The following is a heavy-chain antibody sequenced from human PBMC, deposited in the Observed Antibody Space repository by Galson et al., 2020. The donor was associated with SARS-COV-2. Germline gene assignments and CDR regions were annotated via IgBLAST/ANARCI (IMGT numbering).Heavy chain of an antibody. CDR1: GFTFSSYG. V-gene: IGHV3-30*18. D-gene: IGHD2-2*01. J-gene: IGHJ6*02. CDR2: ISYDGSNQ. Sequence: TGGSLRLSCAASGFTFSSYGMHWVPQAPGKGLEWVAVISYDGSNQNSADSVKGRFTISRDNSKNTLYLQMNSLRAEDTAVYYCAKDRGIVVVPAADGMDVWGQGTTVTVSS. CDR3: AKDRGIVVVPAADGMDV.